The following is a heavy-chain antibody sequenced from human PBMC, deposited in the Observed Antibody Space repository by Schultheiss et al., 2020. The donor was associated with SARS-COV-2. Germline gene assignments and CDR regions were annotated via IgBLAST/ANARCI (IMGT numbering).Heavy chain of an antibody. CDR1: GYSISSGHY. Sequence: SETLSLTCAVSGYSISSGHYWGWIRQPPGKGLEWIGTIYHSGSTYYNPSLKSRVTISVDTSKNQFSLKLSSVTAADTAVYYCAKTLTGDYGNWGQGTLVTVSS. J-gene: IGHJ4*02. V-gene: IGHV4-38-2*01. CDR3: AKTLTGDYGN. D-gene: IGHD4-17*01. CDR2: IYHSGST.